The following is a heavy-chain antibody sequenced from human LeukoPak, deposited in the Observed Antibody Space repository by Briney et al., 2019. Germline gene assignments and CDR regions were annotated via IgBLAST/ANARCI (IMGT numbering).Heavy chain of an antibody. V-gene: IGHV3-23*01. CDR1: GFTFRRNA. CDR3: AKDESSGYYYLDS. Sequence: GGSLRLSCAASGFTFRRNAMTWVRRAPGKGPEWVSTITGSAESAYYADSVKGRFSISRDNSKNTLHLQLKSLRAEDTAVYYCAKDESSGYYYLDSWGQGTLVTVSS. D-gene: IGHD3-22*01. J-gene: IGHJ5*01. CDR2: ITGSAESA.